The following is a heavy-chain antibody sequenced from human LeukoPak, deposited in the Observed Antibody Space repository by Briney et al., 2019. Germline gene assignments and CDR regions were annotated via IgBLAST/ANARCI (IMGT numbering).Heavy chain of an antibody. CDR1: GGTFSSYA. V-gene: IGHV1-69*04. D-gene: IGHD6-13*01. CDR3: ASLIIAAAGTSVDY. Sequence: ASVTVSCKASGGTFSSYAISWVRQAPGQGLEWMGRIIPILGIANYAQKFQGRVTITADKSTSTAYMELSSLRSEDTAVYYCASLIIAAAGTSVDYWGQGTLVTVSS. CDR2: IIPILGIA. J-gene: IGHJ4*02.